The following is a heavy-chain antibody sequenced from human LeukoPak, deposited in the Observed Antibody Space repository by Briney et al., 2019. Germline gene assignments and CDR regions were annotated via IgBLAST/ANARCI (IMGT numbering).Heavy chain of an antibody. CDR2: IYYSGRT. J-gene: IGHJ4*02. CDR1: GGSISRYY. D-gene: IGHD6-13*01. CDR3: ARAAGPSYFDY. Sequence: SETLSLPCTVSGGSISRYYWRWIRQPPGKGLEWIAYIYYSGRTNYNPSLKSRVTVSVDTSKNQFSLELGSVTAADTAVDCCARAAGPSYFDYWGQGTLVTVSS. V-gene: IGHV4-59*01.